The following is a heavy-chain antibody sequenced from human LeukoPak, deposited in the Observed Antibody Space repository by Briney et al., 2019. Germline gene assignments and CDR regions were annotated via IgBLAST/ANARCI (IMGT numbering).Heavy chain of an antibody. V-gene: IGHV3-7*01. CDR1: GFTFSRFW. CDR3: ANSGWSLRDY. CDR2: IKPDGSEK. D-gene: IGHD6-19*01. J-gene: IGHJ4*02. Sequence: PGGSLRLSCAASGFTFSRFWMSWVRQAPGKGLEWVANIKPDGSEKYFVDSVKGRFTISRDNAKNSLYLQMNSLRAEDTAVYYCANSGWSLRDYWGQGTLVTVSS.